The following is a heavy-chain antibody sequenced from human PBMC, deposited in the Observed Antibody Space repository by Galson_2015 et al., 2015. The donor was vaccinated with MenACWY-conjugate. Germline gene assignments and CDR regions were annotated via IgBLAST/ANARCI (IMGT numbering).Heavy chain of an antibody. CDR1: GFTVSSNY. CDR3: ARSDYSRVFDY. D-gene: IGHD2-2*01. V-gene: IGHV3-66*01. Sequence: SLRLSCAASGFTVSSNYMSWVRQAPGKGLEWVSVIYSGGSTYYADSVKGRFTISRDNSKNTLYLQMNSLRAEDTAVYYCARSDYSRVFDYWGQGTLVTVSS. J-gene: IGHJ4*02. CDR2: IYSGGST.